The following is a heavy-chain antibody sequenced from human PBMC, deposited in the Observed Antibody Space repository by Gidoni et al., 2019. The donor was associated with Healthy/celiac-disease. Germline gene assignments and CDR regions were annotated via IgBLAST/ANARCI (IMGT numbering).Heavy chain of an antibody. J-gene: IGHJ4*02. CDR3: ARLTTVTDPLIDY. V-gene: IGHV4-30-4*01. CDR1: GGSLSSGDYY. D-gene: IGHD4-17*01. CDR2: IYYSGRT. Sequence: QVQLQESGPGLVQPSPTLSLTCTFSGGSLSSGDYYWSWIRQPPGKGLEWSGYIYYSGRTYYNPSLKSRVTIAVDTSKNQFSPKLSSVTAADTAVYYCARLTTVTDPLIDYWGQGTLVTVS.